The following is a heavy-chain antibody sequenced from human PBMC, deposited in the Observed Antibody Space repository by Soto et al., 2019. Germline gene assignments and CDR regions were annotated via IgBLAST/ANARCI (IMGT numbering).Heavy chain of an antibody. D-gene: IGHD2-15*01. Sequence: GGSLRLSCAASGFTFSSYAMSWVRQAPGKGLEWVSAISGSGVSTYYADSVKGRFTISRDKSKNTLYLQMNSLRAEDTAVYYCAKRAGIVVVVAAKDTEYFQHWGQGTLVTVSS. J-gene: IGHJ1*01. CDR2: ISGSGVST. V-gene: IGHV3-23*01. CDR3: AKRAGIVVVVAAKDTEYFQH. CDR1: GFTFSSYA.